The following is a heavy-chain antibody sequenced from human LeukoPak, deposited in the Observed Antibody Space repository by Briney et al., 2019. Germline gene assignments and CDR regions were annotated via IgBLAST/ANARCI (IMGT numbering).Heavy chain of an antibody. CDR1: GFTFSSYG. CDR3: AKDRVTFGGVYYFDY. CDR2: ISYDGSNK. Sequence: GGSLRLSCAASGFTFSSYGMHWVRQAPGKGLEWVAVISYDGSNKYYADSVKGRFTISRDNSKNTLYLQMNSLRAEDTAVYYCAKDRVTFGGVYYFDYWGQGTLVTVSS. D-gene: IGHD3-16*01. V-gene: IGHV3-30*18. J-gene: IGHJ4*02.